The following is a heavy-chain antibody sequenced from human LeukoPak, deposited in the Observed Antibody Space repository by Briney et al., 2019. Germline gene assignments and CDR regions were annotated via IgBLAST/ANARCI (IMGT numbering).Heavy chain of an antibody. CDR2: IYYSGST. V-gene: IGHV4-30-4*08. Sequence: SETLSLTCTVSGGSISSGDYYWSWIRQPPGKGLEWIGYIYYSGSTYYNPSLKSRVTISVDTSKNQFSLKLSSVTAADTAVYYCARSLYDFWSCYKYWGQGTLVTVSS. D-gene: IGHD3-3*01. CDR1: GGSISSGDYY. CDR3: ARSLYDFWSCYKY. J-gene: IGHJ4*02.